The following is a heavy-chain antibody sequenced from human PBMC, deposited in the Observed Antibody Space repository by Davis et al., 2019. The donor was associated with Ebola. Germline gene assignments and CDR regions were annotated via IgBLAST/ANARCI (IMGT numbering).Heavy chain of an antibody. V-gene: IGHV1-46*01. CDR2: INPSGGST. Sequence: ASVKVSCKASGYTFTSYYMHWVRQAPGQGLEWMGIINPSGGSTSYAQKFQGRVTMTRDTSTSTVYMELSSLRSEDTAVYYCARDCGIIAGSSSGVFDPWGQGTLVTVSS. D-gene: IGHD2-15*01. CDR3: ARDCGIIAGSSSGVFDP. CDR1: GYTFTSYY. J-gene: IGHJ5*02.